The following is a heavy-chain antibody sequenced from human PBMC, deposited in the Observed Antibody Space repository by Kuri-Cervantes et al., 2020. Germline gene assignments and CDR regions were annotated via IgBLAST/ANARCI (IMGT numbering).Heavy chain of an antibody. CDR3: ARDRRRLVGATDY. CDR2: IYYSGST. J-gene: IGHJ4*02. CDR1: GGSVSSGSYY. D-gene: IGHD1-26*01. V-gene: IGHV4-61*01. Sequence: ESLKISCTVSGGSVSSGSYYWSWIRQPPGKGLEWIGYIYYSGSTNYNPSLKSRVTISVDTSKNQFSLKLSSVTAADTAVYYCARDRRRLVGATDYWGQGTLVTVSS.